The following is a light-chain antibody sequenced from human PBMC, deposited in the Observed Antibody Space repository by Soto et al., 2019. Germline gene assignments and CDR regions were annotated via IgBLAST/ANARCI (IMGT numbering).Light chain of an antibody. CDR3: SSYTTSTTYV. CDR2: DVT. V-gene: IGLV2-14*03. J-gene: IGLJ1*01. CDR1: SSDIGYYDY. Sequence: QSALTQPASVSGSPGQSITISCTGTSSDIGYYDYVSWYQQHPGKAPKLIIYDVTNRPSGVSHRFSGSKSGNTASLTISGLQAEDEADYYCSSYTTSTTYVFGTGTKLTVL.